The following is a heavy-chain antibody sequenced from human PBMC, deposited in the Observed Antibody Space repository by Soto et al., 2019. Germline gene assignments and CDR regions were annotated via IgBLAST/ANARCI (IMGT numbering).Heavy chain of an antibody. J-gene: IGHJ6*03. D-gene: IGHD4-17*01. V-gene: IGHV1-8*01. CDR2: MNPNSGNT. CDR3: ARTNDYPAPYYMDV. CDR1: GYTFTSYD. Sequence: ASVKVSCKASGYTFTSYDINWVRQATGQGLEWMGWMNPNSGNTGYAQKFQGRVTMTRNTSKNQFSLKLSSVTAADTAVYYCARTNDYPAPYYMDVWGKGTTVTVSS.